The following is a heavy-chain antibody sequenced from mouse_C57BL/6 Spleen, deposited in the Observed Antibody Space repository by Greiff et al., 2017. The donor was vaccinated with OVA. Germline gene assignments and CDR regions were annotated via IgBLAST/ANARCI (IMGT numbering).Heavy chain of an antibody. V-gene: IGHV5-17*01. J-gene: IGHJ4*01. CDR3: ARRVYYYGSSTCYALDY. D-gene: IGHD1-1*01. CDR2: ISSGSSTI. CDR1: GFTFSDYG. Sequence: EVQLVESGGGLVQPGGSLKLSCAASGFTFSDYGMHWVRQAPEKGLEWVAYISSGSSTIYYAYTVTGRFTLSIDNAKNTLFLQLTRLSSEDTTMYYGARRVYYYGSSTCYALDYWGQGTSVTVSA.